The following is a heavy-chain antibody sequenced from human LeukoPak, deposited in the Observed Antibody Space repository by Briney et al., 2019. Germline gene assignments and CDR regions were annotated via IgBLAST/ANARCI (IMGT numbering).Heavy chain of an antibody. V-gene: IGHV4-31*03. Sequence: SETLSLTCTVSGGSISSGGYYWSWIRQHPGKGLEWIGYIYYSGSTYYNPSLKSRVTISVDTSKNQFSLKLSSVTAADTAVYYCARSGYSGYERCNFDYWGQGALVTVSS. D-gene: IGHD5-12*01. CDR1: GGSISSGGYY. CDR2: IYYSGST. J-gene: IGHJ4*02. CDR3: ARSGYSGYERCNFDY.